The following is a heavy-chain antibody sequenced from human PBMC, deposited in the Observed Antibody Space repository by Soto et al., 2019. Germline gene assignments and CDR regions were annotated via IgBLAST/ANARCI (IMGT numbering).Heavy chain of an antibody. CDR1: GGSISSYC. CDR2: IYYSGST. J-gene: IGHJ4*02. Sequence: PSETLSLTCTVSGGSISSYCWSWIRQPPGKGLEWIGYIYYSGSTNYNPSLKSRVTISVDTSKNQFSLKLSSVTAADTAVYYCAGGVYYFDYWGQGTLVTVSS. D-gene: IGHD3-16*01. CDR3: AGGVYYFDY. V-gene: IGHV4-59*01.